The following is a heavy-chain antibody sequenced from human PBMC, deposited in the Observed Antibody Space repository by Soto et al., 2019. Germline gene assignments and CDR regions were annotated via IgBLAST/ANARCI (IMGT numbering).Heavy chain of an antibody. J-gene: IGHJ4*02. Sequence: QLQLQESGPGLVKPSETLSLTCTVSGGSISSSSYYWGWIRQPPGKGLEWIESIYYSGSTYYNPSLKSRVTISVDTSKNQFSLKLSSVTAADTAVYYCARSMTTVVTLDYWGQGTLVTVSS. V-gene: IGHV4-39*01. CDR1: GGSISSSSYY. CDR2: IYYSGST. D-gene: IGHD4-17*01. CDR3: ARSMTTVVTLDY.